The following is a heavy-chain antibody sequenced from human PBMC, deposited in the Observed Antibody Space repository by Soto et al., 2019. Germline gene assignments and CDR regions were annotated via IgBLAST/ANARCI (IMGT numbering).Heavy chain of an antibody. CDR3: AREPKWEPRGLSDY. V-gene: IGHV4-4*07. CDR2: IYTSGST. Sequence: SETLSLTXTVSGGSISSYYWSWIRQPAGKGLEWIGRIYTSGSTNYNPSLKSRVTMSVDTSKNQFSLKLSSVTAADTAVHYCAREPKWEPRGLSDYWGQGTLVTVSS. CDR1: GGSISSYY. J-gene: IGHJ4*02. D-gene: IGHD1-26*01.